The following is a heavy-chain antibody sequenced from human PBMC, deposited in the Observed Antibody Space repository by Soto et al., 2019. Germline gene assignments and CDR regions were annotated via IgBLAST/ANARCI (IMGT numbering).Heavy chain of an antibody. J-gene: IGHJ4*02. CDR2: ISGSGGST. D-gene: IGHD6-13*01. CDR1: GFTFSSYA. V-gene: IGHV3-23*01. Sequence: GGSLRLSCAASGFTFSSYAMSWVRQAPGKGLEWVSAISGSGGSTYYADSVKGRFTISRDNSKNTLYLQMNSLSAEDTAVYYCAKVGGSSWYFKSWGQGTLVTVSS. CDR3: AKVGGSSWYFKS.